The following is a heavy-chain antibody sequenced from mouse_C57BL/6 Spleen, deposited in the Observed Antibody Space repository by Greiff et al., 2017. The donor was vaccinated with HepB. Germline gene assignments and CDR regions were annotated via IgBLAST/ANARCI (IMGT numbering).Heavy chain of an antibody. J-gene: IGHJ4*01. V-gene: IGHV1-64*01. CDR3: AINWDGAMDY. CDR1: GYTFTSYW. CDR2: IHPNSGST. D-gene: IGHD4-1*02. Sequence: QVQLQQPGAELVKPGASVKLSCKASGYTFTSYWMHWVKQRPGQGLEWIGMIHPNSGSTNYNEKFKSKATLTVDKSSSTAYMQLSSLTAEDSAVYYCAINWDGAMDYWGQGTSVTVSS.